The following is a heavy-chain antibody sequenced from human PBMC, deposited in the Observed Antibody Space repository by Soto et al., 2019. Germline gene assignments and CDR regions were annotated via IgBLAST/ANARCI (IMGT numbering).Heavy chain of an antibody. D-gene: IGHD3-22*01. CDR1: GGSVSSGSYY. CDR3: ARDPGYYYSTGYWD. V-gene: IGHV4-61*01. Sequence: QVQLQESGPGLVKPSETLSLTCTVSGGSVSSGSYYWSWIRQPPGKGLEWIGYIYYTGGTNYNPSLKSRATISVDKSKNQFSLKLSSVTAADTAVYFCARDPGYYYSTGYWDWGQGPLVTVSS. CDR2: IYYTGGT. J-gene: IGHJ4*02.